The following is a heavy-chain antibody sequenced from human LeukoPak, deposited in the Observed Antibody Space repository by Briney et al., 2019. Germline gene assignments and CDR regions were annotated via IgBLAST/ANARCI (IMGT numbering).Heavy chain of an antibody. CDR1: SGSFSGYY. CDR3: ARRVSRWLQLPPYFDY. J-gene: IGHJ4*02. Sequence: SETLSLTCAVYSGSFSGYYWSWIRQPPGKGLEWIGEINHSGSTNYNPSLKSRVTISVDTSKNQFSLKLSSVTAADTAVYYCARRVSRWLQLPPYFDYWGQGTLVTVSS. CDR2: INHSGST. D-gene: IGHD5-12*01. V-gene: IGHV4-34*01.